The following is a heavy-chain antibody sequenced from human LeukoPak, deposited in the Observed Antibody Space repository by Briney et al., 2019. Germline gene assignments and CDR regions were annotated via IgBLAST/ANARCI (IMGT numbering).Heavy chain of an antibody. CDR1: GFTFSNAW. V-gene: IGHV3-15*01. CDR2: IKSKTDGGTT. J-gene: IGHJ4*02. Sequence: GGSLRLSCAASGFTFSNAWMSWVRQAPGKGLEWVGRIKSKTDGGTTDYAAPVKGRFTISRDDSKNTLYLQMNSLKNEDTAVYYCTTAFPGLLRYFDWLLTNPDYWGQGTLVTVSS. CDR3: TTAFPGLLRYFDWLLTNPDY. D-gene: IGHD3-9*01.